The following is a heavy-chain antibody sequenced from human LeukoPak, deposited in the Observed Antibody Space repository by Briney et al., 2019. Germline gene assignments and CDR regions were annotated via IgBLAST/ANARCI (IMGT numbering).Heavy chain of an antibody. CDR1: GGSISSSNW. Sequence: PSETLSLTCAVSGGSISSSNWWSWVRQPPGKGLEWIGEIYHSGSTNYNPSLKSRVTISVDTSKNQFSLKLSSVTAADTAVYYCARGFSGSYFDFDYWGQGTLVTVSS. D-gene: IGHD1-26*01. J-gene: IGHJ4*02. CDR3: ARGFSGSYFDFDY. V-gene: IGHV4-4*02. CDR2: IYHSGST.